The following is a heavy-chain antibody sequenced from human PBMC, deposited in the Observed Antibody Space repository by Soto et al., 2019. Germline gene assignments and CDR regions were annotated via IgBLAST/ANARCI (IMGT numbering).Heavy chain of an antibody. CDR2: INPSGGST. CDR3: ARDLQVDTTMIWFDT. J-gene: IGHJ5*02. V-gene: IGHV1-46*01. D-gene: IGHD5-18*01. CDR1: GYTFTSYY. Sequence: ASGKGSCKASGYTFTSYYMHWVRQAPGQGLEWMGIINPSGGSTSYAQKFQGRVTMTRDTSTSTVYMELSSLRSEDTAVYYCARDLQVDTTMIWFDTRGQGTL.